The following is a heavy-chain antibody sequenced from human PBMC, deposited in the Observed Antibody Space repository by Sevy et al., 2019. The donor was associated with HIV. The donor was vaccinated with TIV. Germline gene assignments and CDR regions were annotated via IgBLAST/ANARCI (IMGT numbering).Heavy chain of an antibody. J-gene: IGHJ4*02. CDR1: AYSVSSGYF. Sequence: SETLSLTCAVSAYSVSSGYFWGWIRQPPGKGLEWIGNIYHSGNTYYNPSLKSRVTFSVDTSKNQFSLKLSSVTAADTAVYYCARARGVAAPVDIDSWGQGIMVTVSS. D-gene: IGHD2-15*01. V-gene: IGHV4-38-2*01. CDR3: ARARGVAAPVDIDS. CDR2: IYHSGNT.